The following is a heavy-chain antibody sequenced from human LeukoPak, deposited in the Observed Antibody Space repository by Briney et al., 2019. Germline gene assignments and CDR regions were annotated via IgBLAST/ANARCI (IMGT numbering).Heavy chain of an antibody. CDR3: ARGFDYYDSSGYGYYFDY. CDR1: GYSISSSYY. D-gene: IGHD3-22*01. CDR2: IYYSGIT. V-gene: IGHV4-61*01. J-gene: IGHJ4*02. Sequence: SETLSLTCTVSGYSISSSYYWSWIRQPPGKGLEWIGYIYYSGITNYNPSLKSRVTISVDTSKNQFSLKLSSVTAADTAVYYCARGFDYYDSSGYGYYFDYWGQGTLVTVSS.